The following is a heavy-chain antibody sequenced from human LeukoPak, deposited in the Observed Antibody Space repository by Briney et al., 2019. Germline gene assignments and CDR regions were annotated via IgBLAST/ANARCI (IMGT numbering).Heavy chain of an antibody. CDR2: ISHDGNDK. Sequence: GRSLRLSCAASGFSFSSNVMHWVRQAPGKGLEWVAQISHDGNDKYYADSVKSRFTISRDNSKNTLFLQLDSLRAEDTAVYFCAKVGIGYYYPFDHWGQGTLVTVSS. D-gene: IGHD3-22*01. V-gene: IGHV3-30*18. J-gene: IGHJ4*02. CDR1: GFSFSSNV. CDR3: AKVGIGYYYPFDH.